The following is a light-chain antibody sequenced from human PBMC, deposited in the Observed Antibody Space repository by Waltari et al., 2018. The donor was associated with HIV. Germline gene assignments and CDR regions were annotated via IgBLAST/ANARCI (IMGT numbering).Light chain of an antibody. CDR2: AST. CDR3: ATWDDNLKGL. J-gene: IGLJ2*01. CDR1: SSNIGNNF. Sequence: QSVLTQPPSVSGAPGQRVTISCSGGSSNIGNNFVNWYQQFPGTAPKLLIYASTQRPSGVPDLFSVSQSGSSASLAISGLQSEDEADYYCATWDDNLKGLFGGGTKLTV. V-gene: IGLV1-44*01.